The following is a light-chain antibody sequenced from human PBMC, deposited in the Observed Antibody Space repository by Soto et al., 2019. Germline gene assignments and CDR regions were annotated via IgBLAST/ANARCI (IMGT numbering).Light chain of an antibody. CDR3: CSYATTYADV. V-gene: IGLV2-23*02. CDR1: NSDVGSYNF. CDR2: AVN. Sequence: QSVLTPPASVSGSPGQSITISCTRTNSDVGSYNFVSWYQQDPGKAPKLMLYAVNKRPSGVSNRFSGSKSGQTASLTITGLQAEVEADYSCCSYATTYADVVGSGTKVTV. J-gene: IGLJ1*01.